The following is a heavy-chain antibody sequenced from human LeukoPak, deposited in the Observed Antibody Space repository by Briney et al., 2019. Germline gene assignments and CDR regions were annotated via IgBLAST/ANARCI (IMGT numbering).Heavy chain of an antibody. CDR3: ARARSGSENWFDP. CDR2: MNPNSGNT. V-gene: IGHV1-8*01. D-gene: IGHD3-3*01. CDR1: GYTFTSYD. Sequence: ASVKASCKASGYTFTSYDINWVRQATGQGLEWMGWMNPNSGNTGYAQKFQGRVTMTRNTSISTAYMELSSLRSEDTAVYYCARARSGSENWFDPWGQGTLVTVSS. J-gene: IGHJ5*02.